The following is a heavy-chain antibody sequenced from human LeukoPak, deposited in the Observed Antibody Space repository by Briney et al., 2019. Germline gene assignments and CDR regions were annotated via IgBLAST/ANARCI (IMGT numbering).Heavy chain of an antibody. J-gene: IGHJ3*02. V-gene: IGHV3-9*03. D-gene: IGHD4-17*01. Sequence: PGGSLRLSCAASGFPFSTYGMHWVRQTPGKGLEWVSGISWNSGTIGYADSVRGRFTISRDNAKNSLYLQMNSLRAEDMALYYCAKGRGGSDYYNAFDIWGQGTKVTVSS. CDR3: AKGRGGSDYYNAFDI. CDR2: ISWNSGTI. CDR1: GFPFSTYG.